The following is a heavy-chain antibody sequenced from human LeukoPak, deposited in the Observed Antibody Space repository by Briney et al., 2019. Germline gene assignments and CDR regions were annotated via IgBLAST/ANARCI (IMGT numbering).Heavy chain of an antibody. CDR2: INHSGST. CDR1: GGSFSSYY. V-gene: IGHV4-34*01. Sequence: SETLSLTCAVYGGSFSSYYWSWIRQPPGKGLEWIGEINHSGSTNYNPSLKSRVTISVDTSKNQFSLKLSSVTAADTAVYYCASGRTRGGFDYWGQGTLVTVSS. D-gene: IGHD3-10*01. J-gene: IGHJ4*02. CDR3: ASGRTRGGFDY.